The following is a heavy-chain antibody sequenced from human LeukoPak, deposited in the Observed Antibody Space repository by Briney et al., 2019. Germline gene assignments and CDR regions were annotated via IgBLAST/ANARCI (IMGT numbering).Heavy chain of an antibody. D-gene: IGHD5-24*01. CDR2: MNPNSGNT. J-gene: IGHJ3*02. CDR3: AGASEEMATIRLRRSAFDI. Sequence: EASVKVSCKASGYTFTSYDINWVRQATGQGLEWMGWMNPNSGNTGYAQKFQGRVTMTRDTSTSTVYMELSSLRSEDTAVYYCAGASEEMATIRLRRSAFDIWGQGTMVTVSS. V-gene: IGHV1-8*01. CDR1: GYTFTSYD.